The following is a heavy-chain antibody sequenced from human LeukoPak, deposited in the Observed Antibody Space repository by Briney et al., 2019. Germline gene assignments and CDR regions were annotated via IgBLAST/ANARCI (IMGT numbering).Heavy chain of an antibody. D-gene: IGHD6-13*01. CDR1: GFTFSSFA. Sequence: GGSLRLSCAASGFTFSSFAMSWVRQAPGKGLEWVSAISGSGGSTYYADSVKGRFTISRDNSKNTLYLQMNSLRAEDTAVYFCAKESVIAAAGAYFDYWGQGTLVTVSS. CDR2: ISGSGGST. CDR3: AKESVIAAAGAYFDY. J-gene: IGHJ4*02. V-gene: IGHV3-23*01.